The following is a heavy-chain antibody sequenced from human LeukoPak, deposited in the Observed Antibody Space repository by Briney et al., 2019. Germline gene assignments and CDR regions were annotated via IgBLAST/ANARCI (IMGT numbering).Heavy chain of an antibody. V-gene: IGHV3-74*01. Sequence: GGSLRLPCAASGFTFSNYWMHWVRQAPGKGLVWVSRINSDGSSTNYADSVEGRFTISRDNAKYTLYLQMNSLRAEDTAVYYCASQRWLQSSFDYWGQGTLVTVSS. CDR3: ASQRWLQSSFDY. D-gene: IGHD5-24*01. CDR2: INSDGSST. J-gene: IGHJ4*02. CDR1: GFTFSNYW.